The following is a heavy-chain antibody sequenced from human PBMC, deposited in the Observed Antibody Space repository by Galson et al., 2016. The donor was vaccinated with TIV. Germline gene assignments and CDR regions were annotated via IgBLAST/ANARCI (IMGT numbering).Heavy chain of an antibody. CDR1: GYTFTSFR. Sequence: SVKVSCKATGYTFTSFRIAWVRQAPGQGLEWMGWISGYNGKTYYAQKFQDRVTMTTDTSTNTAYMELRSLRSDDTAVYYCTRDRSIAAPRDMDVWGQGTAVTVSS. CDR3: TRDRSIAAPRDMDV. D-gene: IGHD6-6*01. V-gene: IGHV1-18*01. J-gene: IGHJ6*02. CDR2: ISGYNGKT.